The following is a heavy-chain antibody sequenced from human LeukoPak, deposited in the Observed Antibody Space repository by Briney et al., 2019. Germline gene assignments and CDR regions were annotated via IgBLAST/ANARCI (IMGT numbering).Heavy chain of an antibody. Sequence: SETLSLTCTVSGGSISTSSYYWGWIRQPPGKGLEWIGSIHYSGSTYYNPSLKSQVTISVDTSKSQFSLKLSSVTAADTAVYYCARDGYTYGSFDYWGQGTLVTVSS. J-gene: IGHJ4*02. CDR2: IHYSGST. CDR3: ARDGYTYGSFDY. CDR1: GGSISTSSYY. D-gene: IGHD5-18*01. V-gene: IGHV4-39*01.